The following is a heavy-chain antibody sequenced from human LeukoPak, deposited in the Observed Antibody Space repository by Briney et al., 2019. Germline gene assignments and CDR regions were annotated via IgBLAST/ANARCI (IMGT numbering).Heavy chain of an antibody. D-gene: IGHD3-10*01. V-gene: IGHV3-53*01. CDR1: GFIVSSMY. CDR3: YCGSGSDFDY. CDR2: IYSGGST. J-gene: IGHJ4*02. Sequence: GGSLRLSCAASGFIVSSMYMNWVRQAPGKGLEWVSVIYSGGSTYYADSVKGRFTISRDKSKNTLYLQMNTLRAEDTAVYYCYCGSGSDFDYWGQGTLVTVSS.